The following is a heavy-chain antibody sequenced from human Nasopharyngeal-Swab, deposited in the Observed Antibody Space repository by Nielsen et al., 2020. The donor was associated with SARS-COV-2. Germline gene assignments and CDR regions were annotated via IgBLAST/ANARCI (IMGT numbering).Heavy chain of an antibody. CDR1: GFTFSDYY. J-gene: IGHJ6*03. CDR2: ISSSGSTI. Sequence: GESLKISCAASGFTFSDYYMSWIRQAPGKGLEWVSYISSSGSTIYYADSVKGRFTISRDNAKNSLYLQMNSLRAEDTAVYYCARETGFWSGPPRYYYYYMDVWGKGTTVTVSS. V-gene: IGHV3-11*01. D-gene: IGHD3-3*01. CDR3: ARETGFWSGPPRYYYYYMDV.